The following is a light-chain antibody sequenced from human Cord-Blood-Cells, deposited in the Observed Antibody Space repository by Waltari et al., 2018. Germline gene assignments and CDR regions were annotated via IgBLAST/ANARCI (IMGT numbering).Light chain of an antibody. CDR1: RSDVGGSNY. CDR3: CSYAGSYTWV. J-gene: IGLJ3*02. Sequence: HCALPLPRPVSWSPGHFVTISGTGPRSDVGGSNYASWYQQHPGKAPKLMIYDVSKRPSGVPDRFSGSKSGNTASLTISGLQAEDEADYYCCSYAGSYTWVFGGGTKLTVL. CDR2: DVS. V-gene: IGLV2-11*01.